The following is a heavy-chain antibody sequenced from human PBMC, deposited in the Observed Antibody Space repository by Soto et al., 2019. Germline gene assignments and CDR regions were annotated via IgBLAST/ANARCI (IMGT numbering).Heavy chain of an antibody. CDR3: VWRYHHLDV. J-gene: IGHJ6*03. D-gene: IGHD3-16*01. V-gene: IGHV3-74*01. CDR1: GFRFRSYW. Sequence: PGGSLRLSCAVSGFRFRSYWLNWVRQAPGKGLVWVSRINSDGSTTRYADSVEGRFTISRDNARAPLFLQMNSLGAEDTAVYYCVWRYHHLDVWGKGTTVTVSS. CDR2: INSDGSTT.